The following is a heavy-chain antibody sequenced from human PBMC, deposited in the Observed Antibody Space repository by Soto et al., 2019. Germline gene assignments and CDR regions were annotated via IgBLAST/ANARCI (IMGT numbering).Heavy chain of an antibody. CDR2: ISHTGQT. J-gene: IGHJ5*02. D-gene: IGHD1-20*01. CDR1: GGSIFNYF. Sequence: SETLSLTCRISGGSIFNYFWTWIRQSPGKRLEWIGDISHTGQTNYNPSLKSRVTLSVDISENEFSLTLASVTPADSALYFCARESSNLYNRHSRLDPWGRGTLVTVSS. CDR3: ARESSNLYNRHSRLDP. V-gene: IGHV4-59*01.